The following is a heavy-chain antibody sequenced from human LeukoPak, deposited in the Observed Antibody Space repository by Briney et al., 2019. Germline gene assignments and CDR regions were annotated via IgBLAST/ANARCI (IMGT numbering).Heavy chain of an antibody. V-gene: IGHV1-46*01. D-gene: IGHD3-22*01. Sequence: ASVKVSCKASGYTFTSYYMHWVRQAPGQGLEWMGIINPSGGSTSYAQKFRGRVTMTRDTSTSTVYMELSSLRSEDTAVYYCAREAVVVQKTYYYYGMDVWGQGTTVTVSS. J-gene: IGHJ6*02. CDR1: GYTFTSYY. CDR2: INPSGGST. CDR3: AREAVVVQKTYYYYGMDV.